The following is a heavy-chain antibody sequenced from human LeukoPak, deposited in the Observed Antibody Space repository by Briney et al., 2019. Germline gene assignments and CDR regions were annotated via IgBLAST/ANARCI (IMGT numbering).Heavy chain of an antibody. D-gene: IGHD3-3*01. Sequence: ASVKVPCKASGYTFTSYGISWVRQAPGQGLEWMGWISAYNGNTNYAQKLQGRVTMTTDTSTSTAYMELRSLRSDDTAVYYCARAITIFGVVIAAFDYWGQGTLVTVSS. CDR1: GYTFTSYG. J-gene: IGHJ4*02. V-gene: IGHV1-18*01. CDR3: ARAITIFGVVIAAFDY. CDR2: ISAYNGNT.